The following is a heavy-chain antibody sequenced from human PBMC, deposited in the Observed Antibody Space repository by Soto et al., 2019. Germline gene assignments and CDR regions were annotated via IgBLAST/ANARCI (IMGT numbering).Heavy chain of an antibody. CDR3: ARVGHYYYGMDV. D-gene: IGHD3-3*01. Sequence: ASVKVSCKASGYTFTTYVMHWVRQAPGQRLEWMGWINAGNDNTKYSQKIQGRVTITRDTSASTVYMELSSLSSEDTAVYYCARVGHYYYGMDVWGQGTTVTVSS. CDR2: INAGNDNT. V-gene: IGHV1-3*01. J-gene: IGHJ6*02. CDR1: GYTFTTYV.